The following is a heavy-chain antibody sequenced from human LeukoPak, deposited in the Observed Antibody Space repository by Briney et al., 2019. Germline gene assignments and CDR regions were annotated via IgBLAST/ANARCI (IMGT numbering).Heavy chain of an antibody. V-gene: IGHV1-18*04. CDR2: INVYSGST. D-gene: IGHD3-10*01. CDR3: ARGQRYYYGSGSQGY. Sequence: ASVKVSCKASGYSFSTFGITWVRQAPGQGLEWMGWINVYSGSTHYAQNLQGRVTMTTDTSTSTAYMELSSLRSEDTAVYYCARGQRYYYGSGSQGYWGQGTLVTVSS. CDR1: GYSFSTFG. J-gene: IGHJ4*02.